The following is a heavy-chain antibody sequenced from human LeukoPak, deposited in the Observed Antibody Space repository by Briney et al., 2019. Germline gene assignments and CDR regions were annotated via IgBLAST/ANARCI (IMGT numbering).Heavy chain of an antibody. Sequence: SVKVSCKASGYTFTNYDINWVRQATGQGLEWMGWMNPNSGNSGCAQKFQGRVTITRNNSITTAYMELSSLRSEDTAVYYCVRVDYSNAFDIWGQGTMVTVSS. D-gene: IGHD4-11*01. CDR2: MNPNSGNS. V-gene: IGHV1-8*03. CDR3: VRVDYSNAFDI. CDR1: GYTFTNYD. J-gene: IGHJ3*02.